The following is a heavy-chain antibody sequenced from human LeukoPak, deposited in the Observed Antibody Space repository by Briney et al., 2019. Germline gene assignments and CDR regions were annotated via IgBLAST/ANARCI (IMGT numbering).Heavy chain of an antibody. Sequence: GGSLRLSCAASGFTFSNDYMSWVRQAPGKGLEWVAFIRYDGSNKYYADSVKGRFTISRDNSKNTLYLQMNSLRAEDTAVYYCAKVLLSYYYYMDVWGKGTTVTISS. J-gene: IGHJ6*03. CDR1: GFTFSNDY. CDR2: IRYDGSNK. V-gene: IGHV3-30*02. CDR3: AKVLLSYYYYMDV. D-gene: IGHD3-10*01.